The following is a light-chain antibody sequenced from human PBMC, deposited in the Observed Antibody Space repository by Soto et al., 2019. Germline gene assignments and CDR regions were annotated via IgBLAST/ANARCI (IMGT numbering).Light chain of an antibody. V-gene: IGKV1-5*01. CDR3: QQYSSHRT. J-gene: IGKJ1*01. CDR2: DAS. Sequence: DVEVPQTPSTLSASIGDRVTINCRASQNVNDYLAWYQQKPGNSPKVLIYDASTLESGVPSRFSGSGSGTEFTLTISGLQADDFATYYCQQYSSHRTFGQGTKADI. CDR1: QNVNDY.